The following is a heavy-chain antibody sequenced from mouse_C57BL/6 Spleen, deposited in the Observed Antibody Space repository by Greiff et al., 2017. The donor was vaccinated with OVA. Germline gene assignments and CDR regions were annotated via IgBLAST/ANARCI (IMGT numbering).Heavy chain of an antibody. V-gene: IGHV5-16*01. CDR1: GFTFSDYY. CDR3: ARGRTRYFDV. J-gene: IGHJ1*03. Sequence: DVKLVESEGGLVQPGSSMKLSCTASGFTFSDYYMAWVRQVPEKGLEWVANINYDGSSTYYLDSLKSRFIISRDNAKNILYLQMSSLKSEDTATYYCARGRTRYFDVWGTGTTVTVSS. CDR2: INYDGSST.